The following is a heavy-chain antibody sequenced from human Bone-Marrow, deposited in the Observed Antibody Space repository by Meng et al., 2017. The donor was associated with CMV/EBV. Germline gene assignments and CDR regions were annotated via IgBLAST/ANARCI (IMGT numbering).Heavy chain of an antibody. V-gene: IGHV3-48*04. J-gene: IGHJ4*02. CDR2: ISSSGSTI. Sequence: GESLKISCAASGFTFSSYSMNWVRQAPGKGLEWVSYISSSGSTIYYADSVKGRFTISRDNAKNSLYLQMNSLRAEDMALYYCAKAGVGVTYFDYWGQGTLVTVSS. CDR1: GFTFSSYS. D-gene: IGHD1-26*01. CDR3: AKAGVGVTYFDY.